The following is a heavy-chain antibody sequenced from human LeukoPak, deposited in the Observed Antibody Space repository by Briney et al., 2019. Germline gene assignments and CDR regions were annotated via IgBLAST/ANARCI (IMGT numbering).Heavy chain of an antibody. D-gene: IGHD3-22*01. Sequence: PGGSLRLSCAASGFTVSSNYMSWVRQAPGKGLEWVSVIYSGGSTYYADSVKGRFTISRDNSKNTLYLQMNSLRAEDTAVYYCARERERETYYYDSSGPNWFDPWGQGTLATVSS. V-gene: IGHV3-53*01. CDR1: GFTVSSNY. CDR2: IYSGGST. CDR3: ARERERETYYYDSSGPNWFDP. J-gene: IGHJ5*02.